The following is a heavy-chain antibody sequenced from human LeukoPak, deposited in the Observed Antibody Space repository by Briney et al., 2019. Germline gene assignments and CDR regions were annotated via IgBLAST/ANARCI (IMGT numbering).Heavy chain of an antibody. CDR2: ISTSGSTI. V-gene: IGHV3-48*03. Sequence: PGGSLRLSCAASGYTFSSYEMNWVRQAPGKGLEWVSYISTSGSTIYYADSVKGRFTISRDNAKNSLFLQMNSLRAEDTAVYYCARGIAAPDYWGQGTLVTVSS. D-gene: IGHD6-13*01. CDR3: ARGIAAPDY. CDR1: GYTFSSYE. J-gene: IGHJ4*02.